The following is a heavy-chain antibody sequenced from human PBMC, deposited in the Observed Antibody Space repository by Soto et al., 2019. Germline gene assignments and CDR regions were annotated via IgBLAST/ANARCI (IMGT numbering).Heavy chain of an antibody. CDR3: ARDRTFYGSGSKGMDF. Sequence: PGGSLRLSCVTSGFTFSSYGMHWVRQAPGKGLEWLAIIRYDGSNKYYGDSVKGRFTISRDNSNNTLYLEMNNLRAEDTAVYYCARDRTFYGSGSKGMDFWGQGTTLTGSS. V-gene: IGHV3-30*02. CDR2: IRYDGSNK. D-gene: IGHD3-10*01. CDR1: GFTFSSYG. J-gene: IGHJ6*02.